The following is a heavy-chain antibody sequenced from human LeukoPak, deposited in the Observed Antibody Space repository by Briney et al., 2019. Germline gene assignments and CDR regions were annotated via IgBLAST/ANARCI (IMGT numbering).Heavy chain of an antibody. CDR3: ARGVATNRYYFDY. CDR1: GYTFTSYA. J-gene: IGHJ4*02. V-gene: IGHV1-3*01. CDR2: INAGNGNT. Sequence: ASVKVSCKASGYTFTSYAMHWVRQAPGQRLEWMGWINAGNGNTKYSQKFQGRVTITRDTSASIAYMELSSLRSEDTAVYSCARGVATNRYYFDYWGQGTLVTVSS. D-gene: IGHD5-12*01.